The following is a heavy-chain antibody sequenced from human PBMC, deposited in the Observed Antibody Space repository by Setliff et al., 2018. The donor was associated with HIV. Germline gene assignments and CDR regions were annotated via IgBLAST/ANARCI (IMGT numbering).Heavy chain of an antibody. CDR3: AGHDSYDYVLWCYPDPYSFDY. J-gene: IGHJ4*02. V-gene: IGHV4-39*01. Sequence: PSETLSLTCTVSGGSISSSSYYWGWIRQPPGKGLEWIGSIYYSGSTYYNPSLNRRVTISVDTSKNQFSLKLSSVTAPDTVGYYCAGHDSYDYVLWCYPDPYSFDYWGQGRLVTVSS. D-gene: IGHD3-16*01. CDR2: IYYSGST. CDR1: GGSISSSSYY.